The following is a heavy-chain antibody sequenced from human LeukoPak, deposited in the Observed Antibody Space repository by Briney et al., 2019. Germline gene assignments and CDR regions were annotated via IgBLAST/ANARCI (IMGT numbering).Heavy chain of an antibody. CDR2: INRDGSGT. D-gene: IGHD1-26*01. CDR1: GFSFSYFW. Sequence: PGGSLTLSCAASGFSFSYFWMHWLRQAPGKGLVWVSRINRDGSGTSYADSVKGRFTITRDNAKNTLSLQMNSLRAEDTAVYHCTRELEYRGSPDDAFDIWGQGTMVTVSS. CDR3: TRELEYRGSPDDAFDI. J-gene: IGHJ3*02. V-gene: IGHV3-74*01.